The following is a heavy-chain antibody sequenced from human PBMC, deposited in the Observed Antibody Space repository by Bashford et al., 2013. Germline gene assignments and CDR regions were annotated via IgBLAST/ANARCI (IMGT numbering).Heavy chain of an antibody. J-gene: IGHJ6*02. CDR2: IRSKAYGGTT. V-gene: IGHV3-49*03. CDR1: GLTLGDYA. CDR3: AKILFGSSSSDYYYYYGMDV. D-gene: IGHD6-6*01. Sequence: GGSLRLSCTSSGLTLGDYAMSWFRQAPGKGLEWVGFIRSKAYGGTTEYAASVKGRFTISRDDSKTIVYLQMNSLKTEDTAVYYCAKILFGSSSSDYYYYYGMDVWGQGTTVTVSS.